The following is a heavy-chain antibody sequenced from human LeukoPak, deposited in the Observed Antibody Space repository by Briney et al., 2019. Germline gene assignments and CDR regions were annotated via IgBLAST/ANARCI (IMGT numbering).Heavy chain of an antibody. D-gene: IGHD6-13*01. J-gene: IGHJ4*02. CDR2: IYYSGST. CDR3: ARHVVSSSWYQYLDY. Sequence: SETLSLTCTVSGGSINNYSWSWARQPPGKGLEWIGHIYYSGSTNHNPSLKSRVTISVDMSKNQFSLKLRSVTAADTAVYFCARHVVSSSWYQYLDYWGQGTLVIVSS. V-gene: IGHV4-59*08. CDR1: GGSINNYS.